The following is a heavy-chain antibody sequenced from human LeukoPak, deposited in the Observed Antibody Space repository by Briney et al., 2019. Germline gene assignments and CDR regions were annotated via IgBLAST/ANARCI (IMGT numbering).Heavy chain of an antibody. J-gene: IGHJ4*02. V-gene: IGHV3-48*01. CDR2: ISSSSSTI. D-gene: IGHD6-6*01. CDR3: ARDSSSAPEY. CDR1: GFTFSSYS. Sequence: PGGSLRLSCAASGFTFSSYSMNWVRQAPGKGLEWVSYISSSSSTIYYADSVKGRFTISRDNAKNSLYPQMNSLRAEDTAVYYCARDSSSAPEYWGQGTLVTVSS.